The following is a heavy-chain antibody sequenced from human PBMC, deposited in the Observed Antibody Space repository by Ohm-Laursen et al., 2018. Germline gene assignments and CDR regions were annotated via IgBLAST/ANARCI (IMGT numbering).Heavy chain of an antibody. Sequence: GTLSLTCNVSGTSINIPSYYWAWIRQPPGKGLEWIGYIYHSGCTTYNSSLKSRVTISVDKSTNRFSLKLSSVTAAGTAVHYCARAMHNEYYGMDVWGRGTTVTVSS. J-gene: IGHJ6*02. CDR2: IYHSGCT. CDR3: ARAMHNEYYGMDV. V-gene: IGHV4-61*05. D-gene: IGHD2-2*01. CDR1: GTSINIPSYY.